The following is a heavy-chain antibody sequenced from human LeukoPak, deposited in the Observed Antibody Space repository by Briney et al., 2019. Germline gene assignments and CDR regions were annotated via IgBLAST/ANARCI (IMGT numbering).Heavy chain of an antibody. CDR3: ARSQGGCRSTSWPYDYYMDV. J-gene: IGHJ6*03. V-gene: IGHV1-69*01. Sequence: ASVKLSCKASGGTFSSYAISWVRHAPGQGLEWMGGIIPIFGTANYAQKFQGRGTITADESTSTDYMELSSLRSEDTAVYYCARSQGGCRSTSWPYDYYMDVWGKGTTVTVSS. CDR2: IIPIFGTA. CDR1: GGTFSSYA. D-gene: IGHD2-2*01.